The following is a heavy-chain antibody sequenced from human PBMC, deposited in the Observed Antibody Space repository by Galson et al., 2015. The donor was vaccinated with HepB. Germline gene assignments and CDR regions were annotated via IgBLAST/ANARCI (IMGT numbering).Heavy chain of an antibody. V-gene: IGHV1-69*13. CDR3: AASQYYYDTTGNRGYFYYYMDF. Sequence: SVKVSCKASGDTFRFYAINWVRQAPGQGLEWLGGIIPIFNIANYEQKFQGRVTITADESTSTAYMELSSLTSEDTALYYCAASQYYYDTTGNRGYFYYYMDFWGKGTAVAVSS. CDR1: GDTFRFYA. J-gene: IGHJ6*03. CDR2: IIPIFNIA. D-gene: IGHD3-22*01.